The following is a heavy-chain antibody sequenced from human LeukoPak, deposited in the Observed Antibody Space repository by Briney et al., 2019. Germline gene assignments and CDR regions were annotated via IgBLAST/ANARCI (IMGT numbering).Heavy chain of an antibody. J-gene: IGHJ1*01. CDR1: GFTFSTYG. CDR3: ATYSSLNRREFQY. D-gene: IGHD3-22*01. CDR2: ISGSGRRT. Sequence: PGGSLRPSCAASGFTFSTYGMSWVRQAPGQGLEWVSGISGSGRRTYYADSVKGRFTISRDNTKNTLYLQMNSLRAEDTAVYYCATYSSLNRREFQYWGQGTLLTVSS. V-gene: IGHV3-23*01.